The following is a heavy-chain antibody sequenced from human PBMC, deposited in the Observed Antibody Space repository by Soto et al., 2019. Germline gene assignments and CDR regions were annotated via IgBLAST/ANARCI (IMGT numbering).Heavy chain of an antibody. CDR3: ARDLGLIVVVPAAIRENYYYYYGMDV. CDR1: GGTFSSYA. D-gene: IGHD2-2*02. Sequence: GASVKVSCKASGGTFSSYAISWVRQAPGQGPEWMGGIIPIFGTANYAQKFQGRVTITADESTSTAYMELSSLRSEDTAVYYCARDLGLIVVVPAAIRENYYYYYGMDVWGQGTTVTVS. CDR2: IIPIFGTA. J-gene: IGHJ6*02. V-gene: IGHV1-69*13.